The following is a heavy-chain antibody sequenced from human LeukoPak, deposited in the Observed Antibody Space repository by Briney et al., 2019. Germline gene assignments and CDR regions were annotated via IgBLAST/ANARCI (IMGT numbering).Heavy chain of an antibody. D-gene: IGHD2-2*01. J-gene: IGHJ4*02. Sequence: SETLSLTCTVSGGSISSYYWSWLRQPPGKGLEWIGYIYYSGSTNYNPSLKSRVTISVDTSKNQFSLKLSSVTAADTAVYYCARQYCSSTSCSFDYWGQGTLVTVSS. CDR1: GGSISSYY. V-gene: IGHV4-59*01. CDR2: IYYSGST. CDR3: ARQYCSSTSCSFDY.